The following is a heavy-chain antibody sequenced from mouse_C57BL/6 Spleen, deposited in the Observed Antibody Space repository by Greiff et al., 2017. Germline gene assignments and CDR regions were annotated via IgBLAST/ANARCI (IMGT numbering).Heavy chain of an antibody. V-gene: IGHV5-9-1*02. CDR2: ISSGGDYI. CDR3: TREDYYGSSYVPYWYFDV. CDR1: GFTFSSYA. Sequence: DVHLVESGEGLVKPGGSLKLSCAASGFTFSSYAMSWVRQTPEKRLEWVAYISSGGDYIYYADTVKGRFTISRDNARNTLYLQMSSLKSEDTAMYYCTREDYYGSSYVPYWYFDVWGTGTTVTVSS. J-gene: IGHJ1*03. D-gene: IGHD1-1*01.